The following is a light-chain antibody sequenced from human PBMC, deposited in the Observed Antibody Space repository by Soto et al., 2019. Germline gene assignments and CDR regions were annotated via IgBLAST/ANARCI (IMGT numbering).Light chain of an antibody. CDR2: GAS. V-gene: IGKV3-20*01. CDR3: QQYGSSPWT. J-gene: IGKJ1*01. CDR1: QSVSSSY. Sequence: EIVLTQSPGTLSLSPGERATLSCRASQSVSSSYLAWYQQKPGQAPRVLIYGASSRATGIPVRFSGSGSGTDFPLTIRRLEHEDFAVYYCQQYGSSPWTFGQGTKVEIK.